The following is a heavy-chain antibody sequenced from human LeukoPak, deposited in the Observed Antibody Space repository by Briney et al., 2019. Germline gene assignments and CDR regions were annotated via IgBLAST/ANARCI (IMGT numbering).Heavy chain of an antibody. CDR1: GGSISSYY. CDR3: ARGFIVATINWFDP. Sequence: SETLSLTCTVSGGSISSYYWSWIRQPAGKGLEWIGRIYTSGSTNYNPSLKSRVTISVDTSKNQFSLKLSSVTAADTAVYYCARGFIVATINWFDPWGQGTLVTVSS. J-gene: IGHJ5*02. CDR2: IYTSGST. D-gene: IGHD5-12*01. V-gene: IGHV4-4*07.